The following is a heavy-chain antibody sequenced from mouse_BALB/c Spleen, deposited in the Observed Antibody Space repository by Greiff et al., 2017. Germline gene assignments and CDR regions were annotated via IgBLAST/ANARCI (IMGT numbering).Heavy chain of an antibody. Sequence: QVQLQQSGAELARPGASVKLSCKASGYTFTSYWMQWVKQRPGQGLEWIGAIYPGDGDTRYTQKFKGKATLTADKSSSTAYMQLSSLASEDSAVYYCARSVYDEDYWGQGTTLTVSS. CDR3: ARSVYDEDY. J-gene: IGHJ2*01. CDR2: IYPGDGDT. V-gene: IGHV1-87*01. CDR1: GYTFTSYW. D-gene: IGHD2-3*01.